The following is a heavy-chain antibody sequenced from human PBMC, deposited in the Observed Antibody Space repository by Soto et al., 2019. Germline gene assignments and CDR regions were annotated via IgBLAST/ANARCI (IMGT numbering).Heavy chain of an antibody. D-gene: IGHD6-25*01. CDR3: ARDKDRLQXGGNYYYILDV. Sequence: QVHLEQSGPEVKKPGSSVKVSCKASGGTFSNSAISWVRQAPGQGLEWMGGIMPIFRTPDYAQKFQGRVTITADXXXXXAYMELSGLRSDXTAVYYCARDKDRLQXGGNYYYILDVWGQGTTVTVSS. CDR1: GGTFSNSA. V-gene: IGHV1-69*12. J-gene: IGHJ6*02. CDR2: IMPIFRTP.